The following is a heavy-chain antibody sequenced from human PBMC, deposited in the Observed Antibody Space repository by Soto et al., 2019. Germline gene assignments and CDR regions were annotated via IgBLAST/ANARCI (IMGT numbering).Heavy chain of an antibody. CDR3: ARVGRYGWDFDH. Sequence: GGSLRLSCAASEFSFRSYWMTWVRQAPGKGLEWVALINEDGSQKYYVGSVKGRFIISRDNAKDSVYMQMDSLRAGDAAVYFCARVGRYGWDFDHWGQGTLVTVSS. CDR1: EFSFRSYW. V-gene: IGHV3-7*01. CDR2: INEDGSQK. D-gene: IGHD5-18*01. J-gene: IGHJ4*02.